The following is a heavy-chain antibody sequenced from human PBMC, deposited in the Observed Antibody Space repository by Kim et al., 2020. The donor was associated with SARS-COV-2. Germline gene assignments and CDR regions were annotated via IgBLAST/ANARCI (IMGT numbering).Heavy chain of an antibody. CDR2: IYHSGST. D-gene: IGHD3-10*01. CDR3: ARAERFGVLFLRDYGMDV. CDR1: GGSISSSNW. J-gene: IGHJ6*01. V-gene: IGHV4-4*02. Sequence: SETLSLTCAVSGGSISSSNWWSWVRQPPGKGLEWIGEIYHSGSTNYNPSLKSRVTISVDKSKNQFSLKLSSVTAADTAVYYCARAERFGVLFLRDYGMDVWGQGTTITVSP.